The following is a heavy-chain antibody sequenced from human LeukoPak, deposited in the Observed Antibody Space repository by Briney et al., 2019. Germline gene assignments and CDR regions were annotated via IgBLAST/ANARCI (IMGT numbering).Heavy chain of an antibody. CDR2: ISSSSSTI. V-gene: IGHV3-48*04. J-gene: IGHJ4*02. CDR3: ARGPYSSSWYVGDY. CDR1: GFTLSSYS. Sequence: GGSLRLSCAASGFTLSSYSMNWVRQAPGKGLEWVSYISSSSSTIYYADSVKGRFTISRDNAKNSLYLQMNSLRAEDTAVYYCARGPYSSSWYVGDYWGQGTLVTVSS. D-gene: IGHD6-13*01.